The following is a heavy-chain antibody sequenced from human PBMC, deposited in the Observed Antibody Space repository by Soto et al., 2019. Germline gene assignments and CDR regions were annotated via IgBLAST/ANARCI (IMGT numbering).Heavy chain of an antibody. V-gene: IGHV1-18*01. Sequence: QVHLVQSGAEVKKTGASVKVSCKGSGYTFTSYGITWVRQAPGQGLEWMGWISAHNGNTTYAQKFQGRVTVTRDTSTSTAYMELRSLRSDDTAVYYCARGRYGDYWGQGALVTVSS. D-gene: IGHD1-1*01. CDR3: ARGRYGDY. CDR1: GYTFTSYG. CDR2: ISAHNGNT. J-gene: IGHJ4*02.